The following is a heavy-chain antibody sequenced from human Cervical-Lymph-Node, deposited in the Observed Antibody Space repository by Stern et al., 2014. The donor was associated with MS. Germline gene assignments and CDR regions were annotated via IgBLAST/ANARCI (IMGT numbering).Heavy chain of an antibody. CDR1: GFTFSESA. CDR2: IRNAGKNYAT. CDR3: TRTWELAAFDI. D-gene: IGHD1-26*01. V-gene: IGHV3-73*01. J-gene: IGHJ3*02. Sequence: EVQLEESGGGLVEPGGSLKLSCAASGFTFSESAIHWVRQASGKGLEWVGRIRNAGKNYATAYGESVKGRFTVSRDDSKTTAYLQMSSLRTEDTAVYYCTRTWELAAFDIGAKGQWSPSLQ.